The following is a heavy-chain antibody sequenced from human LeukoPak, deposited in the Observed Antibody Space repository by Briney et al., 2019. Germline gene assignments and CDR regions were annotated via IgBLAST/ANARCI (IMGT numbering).Heavy chain of an antibody. J-gene: IGHJ6*03. CDR3: ARVDHAGDYYYYYMDV. D-gene: IGHD1-14*01. Sequence: ASVKVSCKASGYTFTGYYMHWVRQAPGQGLEWMGWINPNSGGTNYAQKFQGRVTMARDTSISTAYMELSRLRSDDTAVYYCARVDHAGDYYYYYMDVWGKGTTVTVSS. CDR2: INPNSGGT. V-gene: IGHV1-2*02. CDR1: GYTFTGYY.